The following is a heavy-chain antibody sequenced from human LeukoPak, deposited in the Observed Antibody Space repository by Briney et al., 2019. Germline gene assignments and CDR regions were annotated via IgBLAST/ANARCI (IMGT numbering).Heavy chain of an antibody. CDR1: GFTFRSHA. Sequence: GGSLRLSCVGSGFTFRSHAMNWVRQAPGKGLEWLAYINRYSNTTSYADSVKGRFTVSRDNAKNSLYLEMTRLRVEDSAIYYCARDLRQWLVCDYWGQGTLISVSS. CDR2: INRYSNTT. V-gene: IGHV3-48*01. J-gene: IGHJ4*02. D-gene: IGHD6-19*01. CDR3: ARDLRQWLVCDY.